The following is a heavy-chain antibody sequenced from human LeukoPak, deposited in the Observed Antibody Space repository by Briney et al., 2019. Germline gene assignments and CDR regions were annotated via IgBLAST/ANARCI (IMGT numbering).Heavy chain of an antibody. Sequence: GGSLRLFCAASGFTVSSYAMSWVRQAPVNGLHLVSAISGSGGSTYYADSVKGRFTISRDNSKNTLYLQMNSLRAEDTAVYYCAKRQAYGRLDYWGQGTLVTVSS. J-gene: IGHJ4*02. CDR3: AKRQAYGRLDY. D-gene: IGHD4-17*01. CDR1: GFTVSSYA. V-gene: IGHV3-23*01. CDR2: ISGSGGST.